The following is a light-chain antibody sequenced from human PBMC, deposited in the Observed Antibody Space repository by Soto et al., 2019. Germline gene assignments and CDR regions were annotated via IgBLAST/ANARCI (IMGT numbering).Light chain of an antibody. Sequence: QSVLTQSPSASGTPGQRVTITCSGSSSNIGSNTVNWYQQLSGTAPKLLIYSNDQPPSGVPDRFSGSKSGTSASLAISGLQSEDEADYYCAAWDDTLNGYVFGAGTKVTVL. CDR1: SSNIGSNT. J-gene: IGLJ1*01. CDR2: SND. V-gene: IGLV1-44*01. CDR3: AAWDDTLNGYV.